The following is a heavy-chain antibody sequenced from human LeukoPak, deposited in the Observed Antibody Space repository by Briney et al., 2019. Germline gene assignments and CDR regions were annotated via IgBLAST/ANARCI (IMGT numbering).Heavy chain of an antibody. Sequence: PGGSLRLSCAASGFTFSSYAMHWVRQAPGKGLEWVAVISYDGSNKYYAGSVKGRFTISRDNSKNTLYLQMNSLRAEDTAVYYCARADGYYFDYWGQGTLVTVSS. CDR3: ARADGYYFDY. J-gene: IGHJ4*02. V-gene: IGHV3-30-3*01. CDR2: ISYDGSNK. D-gene: IGHD3-22*01. CDR1: GFTFSSYA.